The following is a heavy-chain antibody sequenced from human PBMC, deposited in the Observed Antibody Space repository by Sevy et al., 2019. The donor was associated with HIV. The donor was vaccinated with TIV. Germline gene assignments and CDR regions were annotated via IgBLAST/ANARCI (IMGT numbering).Heavy chain of an antibody. Sequence: ASVKVSCKASGYTFTSYYMHWVRQAPGQGLEWMGIINPSGGSTSYAQKFQGRVTMTRDTSRNTVYMELSSLGSEDTAVYYCAGDLGGSGSPADYWGQGTLVTVSS. D-gene: IGHD3-10*01. CDR1: GYTFTSYY. V-gene: IGHV1-46*01. J-gene: IGHJ4*02. CDR3: AGDLGGSGSPADY. CDR2: INPSGGST.